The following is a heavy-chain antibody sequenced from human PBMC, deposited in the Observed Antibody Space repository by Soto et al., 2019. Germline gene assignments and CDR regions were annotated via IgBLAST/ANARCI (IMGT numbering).Heavy chain of an antibody. CDR1: GGSISSGDYY. D-gene: IGHD3-9*01. CDR2: IYYSGST. J-gene: IGHJ6*02. CDR3: ARDVYILTGYRGPLYYYYGMDG. Sequence: PSETLSLTCTVSGGSISSGDYYWSWIRQPPGKGLEWIGYIYYSGSTYYNPSLKSRVTISVDTSKNQFSLKLSSVTAADTAVYYCARDVYILTGYRGPLYYYYGMDGWGQGTTVTVSS. V-gene: IGHV4-30-4*01.